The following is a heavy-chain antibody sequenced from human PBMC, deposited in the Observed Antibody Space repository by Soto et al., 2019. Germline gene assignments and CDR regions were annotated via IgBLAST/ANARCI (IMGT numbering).Heavy chain of an antibody. Sequence: EVQLLESGGGLVQPGGSLRLSCAASGFTFSSYAMSWVRQAPGKGLEWVSAISGSGGSTYYADSVKGRFTISRDNSKNTLYRQMNSLRAEDTAVYYCAKVGGYSGYDRNWFDPWGQGTLVTVSS. CDR3: AKVGGYSGYDRNWFDP. V-gene: IGHV3-23*01. CDR2: ISGSGGST. D-gene: IGHD5-12*01. J-gene: IGHJ5*02. CDR1: GFTFSSYA.